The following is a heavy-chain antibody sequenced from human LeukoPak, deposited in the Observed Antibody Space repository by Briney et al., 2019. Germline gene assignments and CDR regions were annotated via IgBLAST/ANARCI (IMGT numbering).Heavy chain of an antibody. CDR3: AAGVNVWFGELYRLDY. CDR1: GFTFTSSA. CDR2: IVVGSGNT. V-gene: IGHV1-58*01. D-gene: IGHD3-10*01. J-gene: IGHJ4*02. Sequence: ASVKVSCKASGFTFTSSAVQWVRQARGHRLEWIGWIVVGSGNTNYAQKFQERVTITRDMSTSTAYMELSSLRSEDTAVYYCAAGVNVWFGELYRLDYWGQGTLVTVSS.